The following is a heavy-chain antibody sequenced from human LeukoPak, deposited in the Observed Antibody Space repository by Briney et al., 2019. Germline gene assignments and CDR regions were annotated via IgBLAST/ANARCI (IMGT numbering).Heavy chain of an antibody. J-gene: IGHJ6*02. V-gene: IGHV3-43*02. D-gene: IGHD3-10*01. CDR2: ISGDGGST. Sequence: GGSLRLSCAASGFTFDDYAMHWVRQAPGQGLEWVSLISGDGGSTYYADSVKGRFTISRDNSKNSLYLQMNSLRTEDTALYYCAKDMPPHYYYGSGSRPPRYYYYGMDVWGQGTTVTVSS. CDR3: AKDMPPHYYYGSGSRPPRYYYYGMDV. CDR1: GFTFDDYA.